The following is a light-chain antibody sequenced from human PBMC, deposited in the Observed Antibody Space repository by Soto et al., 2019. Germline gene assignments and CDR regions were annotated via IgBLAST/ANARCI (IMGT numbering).Light chain of an antibody. V-gene: IGKV1-5*01. CDR3: QHYGGMWT. J-gene: IGKJ1*01. CDR2: DAS. CDR1: QVITNR. Sequence: DIQITQSPSTLSASVGDRITITCRASQVITNRLAWYQQKPGKAPKVLIYDASNLESGVPSRFSGSGSGTEFILTISSLQPDDFATYYCQHYGGMWTFGQGTKVDIK.